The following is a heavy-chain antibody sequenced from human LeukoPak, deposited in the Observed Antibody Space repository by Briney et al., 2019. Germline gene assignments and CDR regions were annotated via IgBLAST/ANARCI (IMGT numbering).Heavy chain of an antibody. V-gene: IGHV3-23*01. CDR3: ARHGANYYYYYMDV. CDR2: ISGSGSST. Sequence: PGGSLRLSCAASGFTFSSYAMSWVRQAPGKGLEWVSPISGSGSSTYYADSVKGRFTTSRDNSKNTLYLQMNSLRAEDTAVYYCARHGANYYYYYMDVWGKGTTVTVSS. J-gene: IGHJ6*03. CDR1: GFTFSSYA. D-gene: IGHD3-16*01.